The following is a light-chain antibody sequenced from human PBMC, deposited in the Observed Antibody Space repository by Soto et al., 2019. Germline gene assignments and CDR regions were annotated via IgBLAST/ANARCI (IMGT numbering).Light chain of an antibody. CDR3: QQYGSLVT. CDR1: QSVSSSY. Sequence: EILLTQSTGTLSLSPGERATLSCMASQSVSSSYLAWYQHKPGRAPRLLIDGTSSRATGIPDRFSGSGSGTDFTLTISRLEPEDLAVYYCQQYGSLVTFGQGTKVDIK. V-gene: IGKV3-20*01. CDR2: GTS. J-gene: IGKJ1*01.